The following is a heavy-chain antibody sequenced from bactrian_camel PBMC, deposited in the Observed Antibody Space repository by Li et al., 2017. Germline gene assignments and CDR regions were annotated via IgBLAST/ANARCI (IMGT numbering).Heavy chain of an antibody. CDR3: AASFTACVPRAHYVARYDY. Sequence: HVQLVESGGGLVQPGGSLRLSCVVSGLTFSGYWMYWVRQAPGKGLEWVSGMNSGGDYTYYADSVKGRSTVSTDNARKTLYLQMNILEPEDTAVYYCAASFTACVPRAHYVARYDYWGQGTQVTVS. CDR2: MNSGGDYT. CDR1: GLTFSGYW. V-gene: IGHV3S1*01. D-gene: IGHD3*01. J-gene: IGHJ4*01.